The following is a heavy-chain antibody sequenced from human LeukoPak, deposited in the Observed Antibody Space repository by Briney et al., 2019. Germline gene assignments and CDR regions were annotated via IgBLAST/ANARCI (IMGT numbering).Heavy chain of an antibody. CDR3: VKTIAVAGEFDY. CDR1: GFTLSSYA. D-gene: IGHD6-19*01. J-gene: IGHJ4*02. Sequence: PGGCLRLSCSAPGFTLSSYAIHWVRQAPGKGLEYVSAISSNGGSTYYADSVKGRFTISRDNSKNTLYLQMSSLRAEDTAVYYCVKTIAVAGEFDYWGQGTLVTVSS. V-gene: IGHV3-64D*06. CDR2: ISSNGGST.